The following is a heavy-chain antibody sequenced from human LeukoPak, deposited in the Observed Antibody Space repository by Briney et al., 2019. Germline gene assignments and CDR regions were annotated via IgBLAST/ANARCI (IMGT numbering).Heavy chain of an antibody. CDR2: ISAYNGNT. D-gene: IGHD3-10*01. Sequence: ASVKVSCKASGYTFTSYGISWVRQAPGQGLEWMGWISAYNGNTNYAQRLQGRVTMTTDTFTSTAYMELRSLRSDDTAVYYCARDRYYGSGSYGEYWGQGTLVTVSS. CDR1: GYTFTSYG. J-gene: IGHJ4*02. CDR3: ARDRYYGSGSYGEY. V-gene: IGHV1-18*01.